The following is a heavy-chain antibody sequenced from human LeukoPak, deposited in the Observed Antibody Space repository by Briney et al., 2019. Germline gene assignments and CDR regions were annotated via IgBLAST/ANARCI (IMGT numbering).Heavy chain of an antibody. CDR3: ARERGGDSYNPGGSAFDI. V-gene: IGHV4-31*03. CDR2: IYYSEST. CDR1: GGSISSGGYY. Sequence: PSETLSLTCTVSGGSISSGGYYWSWIRQHPGKGLEWIGYIYYSESTYYNSSLKSRVTISVDTSKNQFSLKLSSVTAADTAVYYRARERGGDSYNPGGSAFDIWGQGTMVTVSS. J-gene: IGHJ3*02. D-gene: IGHD5-24*01.